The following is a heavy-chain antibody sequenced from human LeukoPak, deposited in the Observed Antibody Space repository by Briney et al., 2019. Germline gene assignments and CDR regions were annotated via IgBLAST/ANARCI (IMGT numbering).Heavy chain of an antibody. D-gene: IGHD3-9*01. Sequence: PGGSLRLSCAASGFTFSTHWMVWVRRAPGKGLLWVSRIDPDGSSTTYADSVKGRFTISRDNSKNTLYLQMNSLRAEDTAVYYCAKDSRRYFDWLLFSFDYWGQGTLVTVSS. V-gene: IGHV3-74*03. CDR1: GFTFSTHW. CDR2: IDPDGSST. J-gene: IGHJ4*02. CDR3: AKDSRRYFDWLLFSFDY.